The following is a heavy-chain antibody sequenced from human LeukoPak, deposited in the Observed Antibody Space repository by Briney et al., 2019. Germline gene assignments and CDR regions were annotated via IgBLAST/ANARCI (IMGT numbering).Heavy chain of an antibody. Sequence: GGSLRLSCAGTGFTFSTYSMNWVRQTPDKGLEWVSSVSSDSHFIFYADSVEGRFTISRDNSKNTLYLQMNSLRAEDTAVYYCAKSLRGSFGGGDYFDYWGQGTLVTVSS. J-gene: IGHJ4*02. V-gene: IGHV3-21*01. D-gene: IGHD3-10*01. CDR3: AKSLRGSFGGGDYFDY. CDR1: GFTFSTYS. CDR2: VSSDSHFI.